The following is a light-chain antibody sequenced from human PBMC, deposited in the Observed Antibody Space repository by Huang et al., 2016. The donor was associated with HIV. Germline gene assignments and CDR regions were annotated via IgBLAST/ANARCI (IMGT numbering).Light chain of an antibody. CDR3: MQALQSPPLFT. V-gene: IGKV2-28*01. CDR2: LGS. J-gene: IGKJ3*01. CDR1: QSLLHSTGDNY. Sequence: DIVLTQTPLSLPVTPGEPASISCRSSQSLLHSTGDNYLDWYLQKPGPSPQLLIYLGSHRASGVPDRLSGSGSGTDFTLIISRVEAEDVGVYYCMQALQSPPLFTFGPGTKVEIK.